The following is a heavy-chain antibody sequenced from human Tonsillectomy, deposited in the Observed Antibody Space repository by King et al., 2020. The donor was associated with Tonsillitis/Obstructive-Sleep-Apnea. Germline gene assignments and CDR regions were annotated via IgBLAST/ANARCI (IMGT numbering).Heavy chain of an antibody. Sequence: QLVQSGGGVVQPGRSLRLSRAASGFTFSTYALHWVRQAPGKGLEWVAVISYDGSNKYYTDSVKGRFTISRDNSKNTLYLQMNSLRAEDTAVYYCARDPSITWYGKNYYYGMDVWGHGTTVTVSS. V-gene: IGHV3-30*04. CDR1: GFTFSTYA. D-gene: IGHD6-13*01. CDR3: ARDPSITWYGKNYYYGMDV. CDR2: ISYDGSNK. J-gene: IGHJ6*02.